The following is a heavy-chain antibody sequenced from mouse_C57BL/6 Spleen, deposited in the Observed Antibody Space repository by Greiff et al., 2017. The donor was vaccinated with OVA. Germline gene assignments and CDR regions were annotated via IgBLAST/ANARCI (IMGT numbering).Heavy chain of an antibody. J-gene: IGHJ2*01. Sequence: VQLQQSGPELVKPGASVKISCKASGYTFTDYYMNWVKQSHGKSLEWIGDINPNNGGTSYNQKFKGKATLTVDKSSSTAYMELRSLTSEDSAVYYCARRVAVVATYGDYFDYWGQGTTLTVSS. CDR3: ARRVAVVATYGDYFDY. CDR1: GYTFTDYY. V-gene: IGHV1-26*01. D-gene: IGHD1-1*01. CDR2: INPNNGGT.